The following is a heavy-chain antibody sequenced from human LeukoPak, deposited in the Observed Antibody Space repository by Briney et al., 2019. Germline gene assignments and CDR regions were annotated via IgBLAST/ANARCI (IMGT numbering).Heavy chain of an antibody. CDR1: GYTFTSYG. CDR3: ARISGGPPDILRFLEWGNGENDY. V-gene: IGHV1-18*01. J-gene: IGHJ4*02. CDR2: ISAYNGNT. D-gene: IGHD3-3*01. Sequence: ASVKVSCKASGYTFTSYGISWVRQAPGQGLEWMGWISAYNGNTNYAQKLQGRVTMTTDTSTSTAYMELRSLRSDDTAVYYCARISGGPPDILRFLEWGNGENDYWGQGTLVTVSS.